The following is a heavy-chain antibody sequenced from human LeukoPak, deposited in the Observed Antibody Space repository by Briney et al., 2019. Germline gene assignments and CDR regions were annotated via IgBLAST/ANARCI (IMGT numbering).Heavy chain of an antibody. CDR1: GGSISSSNW. V-gene: IGHV4-4*02. Sequence: SETLSLTCAVSGGSISSSNWWSWVRQPPGKGLEWIGEIYHSGNISYNPSLKSRVTISVDKSKNQFSLKLSSMTAADTAVYYCARDLAYYFDYWGQGALVTVSS. CDR2: IYHSGNI. J-gene: IGHJ4*02. CDR3: ARDLAYYFDY.